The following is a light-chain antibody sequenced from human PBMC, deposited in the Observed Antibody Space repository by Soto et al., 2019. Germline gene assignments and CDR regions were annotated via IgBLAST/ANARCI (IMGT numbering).Light chain of an antibody. V-gene: IGLV2-8*01. J-gene: IGLJ1*01. CDR3: KSYAGSNTYV. Sequence: QSALTQPPSASGSPGQSVTISCTGTKNDIGVYDFVSWYQHHPGKAPRLIIYEVVQRPSGVADRFSGSKSGNTASLTVSGLQAADEADYFCKSYAGSNTYVFGSGTKVTGL. CDR1: KNDIGVYDF. CDR2: EVV.